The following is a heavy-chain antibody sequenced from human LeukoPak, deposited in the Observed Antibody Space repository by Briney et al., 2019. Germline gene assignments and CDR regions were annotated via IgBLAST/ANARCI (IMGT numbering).Heavy chain of an antibody. J-gene: IGHJ4*02. CDR3: ATWEPSGYSSSWYPYYFDY. Sequence: GASVKVSCKVSGYTLTELSMHWVRQAPGKGLEWMGGFDPEDGETIYAQKFQGRVTMTEDTSTDTAYMELSSLRSEDTAVYYCATWEPSGYSSSWYPYYFDYWGQGTLVTVSS. CDR2: FDPEDGET. V-gene: IGHV1-24*01. CDR1: GYTLTELS. D-gene: IGHD6-13*01.